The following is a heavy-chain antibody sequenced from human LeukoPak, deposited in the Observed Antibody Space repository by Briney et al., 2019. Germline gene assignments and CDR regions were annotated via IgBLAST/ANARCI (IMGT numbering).Heavy chain of an antibody. Sequence: GGSLRLSCATSGFTFEDYAFHWVRQLPGKGLEWVSLISRDGGTTSYGDSVKGRFTISRDNSKNSLYMQMNSLKTEDSALYYCTKDFSGSYGNWGRGTLVTVSS. CDR3: TKDFSGSYGN. D-gene: IGHD3-10*01. V-gene: IGHV3-43*02. J-gene: IGHJ4*02. CDR1: GFTFEDYA. CDR2: ISRDGGTT.